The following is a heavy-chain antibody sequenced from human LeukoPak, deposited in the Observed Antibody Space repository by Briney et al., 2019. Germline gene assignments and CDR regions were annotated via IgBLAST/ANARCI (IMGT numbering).Heavy chain of an antibody. CDR1: GGTFSSYA. J-gene: IGHJ6*02. CDR3: ARDPHYYYYGMDV. V-gene: IGHV1-69*04. Sequence: ASVKVSCKACGGTFSSYAISWVRQAPGQGLEWMGRIIPILGIANYAQNFQGRVTITADKSTSTAYMELSSLRSEDTAVYYCARDPHYYYYGMDVWGQGTTVTVSS. CDR2: IIPILGIA.